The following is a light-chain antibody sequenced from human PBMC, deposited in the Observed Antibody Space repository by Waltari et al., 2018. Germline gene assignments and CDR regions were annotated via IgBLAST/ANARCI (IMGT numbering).Light chain of an antibody. V-gene: IGKV1-33*01. CDR2: DAS. CDR3: QHYYDLPVT. J-gene: IGKJ2*01. CDR1: QDISNY. Sequence: DIQLTQSPSSLSASVGDRVTITCQASQDISNYIDWYQQKPGKAPKLLIYDASNLETGVQSRFSGSGSRTYFTFTISGLKPEDIATYYCQHYYDLPVTFGQGTKLEIK.